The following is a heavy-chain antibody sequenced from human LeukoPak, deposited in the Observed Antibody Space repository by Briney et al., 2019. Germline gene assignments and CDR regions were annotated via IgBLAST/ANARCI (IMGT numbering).Heavy chain of an antibody. CDR3: STGGVVDVGGPIAAAGTSKEAY. D-gene: IGHD6-13*01. J-gene: IGHJ4*02. Sequence: GGSLRRSCAASGFTFSNAWMSWVRQAPGKGLEGVGRIKSKTDGGTKEYAAPVKGRFTISRNDSKNTLYLQMNSLKTEDTAVYYCSTGGVVDVGGPIAAAGTSKEAYWSQGTLVTVSS. CDR1: GFTFSNAW. CDR2: IKSKTDGGTK. V-gene: IGHV3-15*01.